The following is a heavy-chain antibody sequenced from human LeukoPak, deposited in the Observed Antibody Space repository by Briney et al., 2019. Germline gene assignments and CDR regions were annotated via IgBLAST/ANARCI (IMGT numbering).Heavy chain of an antibody. J-gene: IGHJ5*02. CDR3: ARCPSPGWFDP. CDR1: GGSISSDDYY. V-gene: IGHV4-30-4*08. Sequence: PSETLSLTCTVSGGSISSDDYYWSWIRQPPGKGLEWIGFIYYSGSTYYKPSLKSRVTISMDTSKNQFSLRLSSVTAADMAVYYCARCPSPGWFDPWGQGTLVTVSS. CDR2: IYYSGST.